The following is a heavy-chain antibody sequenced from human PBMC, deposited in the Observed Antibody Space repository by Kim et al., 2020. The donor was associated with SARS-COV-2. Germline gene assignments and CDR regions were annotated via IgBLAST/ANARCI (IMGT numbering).Heavy chain of an antibody. CDR1: GFSLSTSGVG. V-gene: IGHV2-5*02. CDR2: IYWVVDN. D-gene: IGHD2-15*01. CDR3: AHSEAEYCSGDSYFPAGEYVRH. Sequence: SGPTLVKPTQTLTLTCTFSGFSLSTSGVGVGWIRRPPGKALEWLAPIYWVVDNRYSPSLKSRLTITKDTPKNQVVLTITNMDPVATATYYCAHSEAEYCSGDSYFPAGEYVRHWGQGTLVTVSS. J-gene: IGHJ1*01.